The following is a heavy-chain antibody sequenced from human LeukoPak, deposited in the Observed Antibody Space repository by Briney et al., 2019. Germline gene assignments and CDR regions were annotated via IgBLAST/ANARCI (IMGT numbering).Heavy chain of an antibody. CDR2: IYYSGST. V-gene: IGHV4-39*07. Sequence: PSETLSLTCTVSGGSISSRSYYWGWIRQPPGKGLEWIGSIYYSGSTNYNPSLKSRVTISVDTSKNQFSLRLSSVTAADTAVYYCARLGQHYYYYMDVWGKGTTVTVSS. J-gene: IGHJ6*03. D-gene: IGHD3-16*01. CDR1: GGSISSRSYY. CDR3: ARLGQHYYYYMDV.